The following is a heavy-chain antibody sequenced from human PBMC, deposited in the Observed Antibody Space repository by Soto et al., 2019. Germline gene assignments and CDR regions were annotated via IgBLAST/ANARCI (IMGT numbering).Heavy chain of an antibody. CDR3: ARDYYGSGSYYGPNYYYGMDV. CDR2: INHSGST. CDR1: GGSFSGYY. V-gene: IGHV4-34*01. D-gene: IGHD3-10*01. Sequence: SETLSLTCAVYGGSFSGYYWSWIRQPPGKGLEWIGEINHSGSTNYNPSLKSRVTISVDTSKNQFSLKLSSVTAADTAVYYCARDYYGSGSYYGPNYYYGMDVWGQGTTVTVSS. J-gene: IGHJ6*02.